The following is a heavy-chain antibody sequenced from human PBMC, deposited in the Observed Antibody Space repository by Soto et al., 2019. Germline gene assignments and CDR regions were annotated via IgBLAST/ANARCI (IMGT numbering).Heavy chain of an antibody. Sequence: EVQVVESGGGLIQPGGSLRLSCAVSGFTVTINYMSWVRQAPGKGLEWVSVIYSGGTIYYADSVKGRFTISRDTSKNTLYLKMNSLRGEDTAVYYCNGYGYWGQGTLVTVSS. CDR1: GFTVTINY. CDR3: NGYGY. V-gene: IGHV3-53*01. J-gene: IGHJ4*02. D-gene: IGHD5-12*01. CDR2: IYSGGTI.